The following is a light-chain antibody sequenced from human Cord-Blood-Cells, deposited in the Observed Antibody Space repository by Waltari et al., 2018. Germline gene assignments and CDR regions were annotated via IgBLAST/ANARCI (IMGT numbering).Light chain of an antibody. CDR1: SSDVGSYNL. Sequence: QSALTQPASVSGSPGQSITISCTGTSSDVGSYNLVSWDQQHPGKAPNLMIYEGSKRPSGGSNRFSGSKSGNTASLTISGLQAEDEADYYCCSYAGSSTWVFGGGTKLTVL. J-gene: IGLJ3*02. CDR2: EGS. CDR3: CSYAGSSTWV. V-gene: IGLV2-23*01.